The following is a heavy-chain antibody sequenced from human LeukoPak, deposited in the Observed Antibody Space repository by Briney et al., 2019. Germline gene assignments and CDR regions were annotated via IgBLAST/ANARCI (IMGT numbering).Heavy chain of an antibody. CDR2: LYSDGRR. D-gene: IGHD3-3*01. CDR1: GFSATSNY. V-gene: IGHV3-53*01. Sequence: GGSLRLPCAASGFSATSNYMTWVRQAPAKGLEWVSILYSDGRRHFADSVKGRFTISRDISKNTLHLQMNSLRADDTAVYYCARVESGSGVLDSWGQGTLVTVSS. CDR3: ARVESGSGVLDS. J-gene: IGHJ4*02.